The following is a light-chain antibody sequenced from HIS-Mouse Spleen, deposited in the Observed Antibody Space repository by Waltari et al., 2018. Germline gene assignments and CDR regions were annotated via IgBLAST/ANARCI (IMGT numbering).Light chain of an antibody. V-gene: IGLV2-14*01. Sequence: QSALTQPASVSGSPGQSITLSCTGPSSAVGGYNYVPWYQQNPGKAPKLMIYEVSNRHSGVSNRFSGSKSGNTASLTISGLQAEDEADYYCSSYTSSSTVVFGGGTKLTVL. CDR3: SSYTSSSTVV. CDR2: EVS. CDR1: SSAVGGYNY. J-gene: IGLJ2*01.